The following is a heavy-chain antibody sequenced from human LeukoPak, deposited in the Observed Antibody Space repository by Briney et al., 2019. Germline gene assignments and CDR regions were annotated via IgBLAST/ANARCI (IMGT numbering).Heavy chain of an antibody. Sequence: ASVQVSCRASGYTFTSYTIHWVRQAPGQRLEWMGWISAGNGNTKYSQKFQDRVTLTRDTSANTAYMELSSLTSEDTAVYYCARDYGSGTNDYWGQGTLVTVSS. V-gene: IGHV1-3*01. CDR1: GYTFTSYT. D-gene: IGHD3-10*01. CDR3: ARDYGSGTNDY. J-gene: IGHJ4*02. CDR2: ISAGNGNT.